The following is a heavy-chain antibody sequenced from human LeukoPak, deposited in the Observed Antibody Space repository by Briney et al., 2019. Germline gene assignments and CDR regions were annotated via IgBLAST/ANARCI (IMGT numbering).Heavy chain of an antibody. V-gene: IGHV4-39*07. D-gene: IGHD6-13*01. CDR3: ARDILATSIAAPYY. J-gene: IGHJ4*01. CDR2: IFYSGRT. Sequence: SETLSLTCTVSGGSISGSTYYWGRIRQPPGKGLEWIGSIFYSGRTYYNPSLKSRVTMSVDTSKNQFSLRMSSVNAADTAVYYCARDILATSIAAPYYWGRGTLVTVSS. CDR1: GGSISGSTYY.